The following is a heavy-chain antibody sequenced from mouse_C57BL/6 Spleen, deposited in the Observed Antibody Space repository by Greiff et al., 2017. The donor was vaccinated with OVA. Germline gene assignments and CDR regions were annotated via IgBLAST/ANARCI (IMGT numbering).Heavy chain of an antibody. D-gene: IGHD1-1*01. CDR1: GFTFSDYG. Sequence: EVQLVESGGGLVKPGGSLKLSCAASGFTFSDYGMHWVRQAPEKGLEWVAYISSGSSTIYYADTVKGRFTLSRDNAKNTLFLQMTRLRSEGTVMYYGVRDYGRSYGDCEGWGTGTKVTVAS. J-gene: IGHJ1*03. CDR2: ISSGSSTI. CDR3: VRDYGRSYGDCEG. V-gene: IGHV5-17*01.